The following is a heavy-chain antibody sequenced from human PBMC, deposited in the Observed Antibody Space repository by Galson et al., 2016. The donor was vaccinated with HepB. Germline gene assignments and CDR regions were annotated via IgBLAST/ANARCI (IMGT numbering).Heavy chain of an antibody. Sequence: SLRLSCAASGFTLSSYVMHWVRQAPGTGLEWVAVISYDGSNKYYADSVKGRFTISRDNSKNTLYLQMNSLSAEDTAMYYCASHVYYWGQGTLVTVSS. V-gene: IGHV3-30-3*01. CDR1: GFTLSSYV. CDR3: ASHVYY. CDR2: ISYDGSNK. J-gene: IGHJ4*02.